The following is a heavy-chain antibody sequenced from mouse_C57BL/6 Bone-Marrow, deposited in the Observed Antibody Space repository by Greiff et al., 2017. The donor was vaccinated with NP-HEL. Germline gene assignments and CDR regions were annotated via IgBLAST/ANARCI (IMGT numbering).Heavy chain of an antibody. Sequence: EVQLQESGPGLVKPSQSLSLTCSVTGYSITSGYYWNWIRQFPGNKLEWMGYISYDGSNNYNPSLKNRISITRDPSKNQFFLKLNSVTTEDTATYDCARGGSSGGAWFAYWGQGTLVTVSA. CDR3: ARGGSSGGAWFAY. D-gene: IGHD3-2*02. CDR2: ISYDGSN. J-gene: IGHJ3*01. V-gene: IGHV3-6*01. CDR1: GYSITSGYY.